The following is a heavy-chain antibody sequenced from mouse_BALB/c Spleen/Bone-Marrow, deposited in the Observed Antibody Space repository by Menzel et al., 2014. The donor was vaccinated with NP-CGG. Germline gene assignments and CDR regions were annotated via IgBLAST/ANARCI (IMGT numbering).Heavy chain of an antibody. V-gene: IGHV1S34*01. D-gene: IGHD2-4*01. Sequence: LVKTGASVKISCKASGYSFTGYYMLWVKQSHGKSLEWIGYISCYNGATSYNRNFKGKSTFTVDTSYSTAYMQFNSLTSEDSAVYYCARLRGDYDGYAMDYWGQGTSVTVSS. CDR2: ISCYNGAT. CDR1: GYSFTGYY. J-gene: IGHJ4*01. CDR3: ARLRGDYDGYAMDY.